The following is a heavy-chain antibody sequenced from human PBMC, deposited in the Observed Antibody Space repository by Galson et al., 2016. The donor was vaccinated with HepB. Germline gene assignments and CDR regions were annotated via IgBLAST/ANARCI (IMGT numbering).Heavy chain of an antibody. J-gene: IGHJ4*02. D-gene: IGHD3-22*01. CDR1: GFTFDNYA. CDR2: ISSTSGSV. Sequence: SLRLSCAASGFTFDNYAMHWVRQAPGKGLEWVSGISSTSGSVAYADSVKGRFTISRDNSKNSLFLQMDSLRPEDTALYYCAKSWRDSSGPDFYYDYWGQGTLVTVAS. V-gene: IGHV3-9*01. CDR3: AKSWRDSSGPDFYYDY.